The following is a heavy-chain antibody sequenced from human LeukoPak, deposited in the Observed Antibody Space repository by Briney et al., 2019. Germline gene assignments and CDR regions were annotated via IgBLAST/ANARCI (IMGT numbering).Heavy chain of an antibody. CDR2: IHPSGGST. CDR1: GYTFTNYY. D-gene: IGHD3-22*01. CDR3: ARGIGLDYDSSGLD. V-gene: IGHV1-46*01. Sequence: ASVKVSCKASGYTFTNYYMHWVRQAPGQGLEWIGVIHPSGGSTSFAQKFQGRVTMTRDTSTSTVYMELSSLRSDDTAVYYCARGIGLDYDSSGLDWGQGTLVTVSS. J-gene: IGHJ4*02.